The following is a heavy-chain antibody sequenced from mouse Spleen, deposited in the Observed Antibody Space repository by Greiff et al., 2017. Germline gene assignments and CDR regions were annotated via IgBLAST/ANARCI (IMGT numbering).Heavy chain of an antibody. CDR2: IDPSDSYT. CDR1: GYTFTSYW. J-gene: IGHJ2*01. V-gene: IGHV1-69*01. CDR3: ARSGYGSSYPDY. D-gene: IGHD1-1*01. Sequence: QVQLQQPGAELVMPGASVKLSCKASGYTFTSYWMHWVKQRPGQGLEWIGEIDPSDSYTNYNQKFKGKATLTVDKSSSTAYMQLSSLTSEDSAVYYCARSGYGSSYPDYWGQGTTLTVSS.